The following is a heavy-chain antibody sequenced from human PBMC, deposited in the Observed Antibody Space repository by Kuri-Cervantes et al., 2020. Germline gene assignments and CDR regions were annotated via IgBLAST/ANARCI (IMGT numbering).Heavy chain of an antibody. Sequence: SETLSLTCAVSGYSISSGYYWGWIRQPPGQGLEWIGSIYYSGSTYYNPSLKSRVTISVDTSKNQFSLKLSSVTAADTAVYYCARLYYYDSSDYSRKYYFEHWGQGTLVTVSS. CDR2: IYYSGST. J-gene: IGHJ4*02. D-gene: IGHD3-22*01. V-gene: IGHV4-38-2*01. CDR3: ARLYYYDSSDYSRKYYFEH. CDR1: GYSISSGYY.